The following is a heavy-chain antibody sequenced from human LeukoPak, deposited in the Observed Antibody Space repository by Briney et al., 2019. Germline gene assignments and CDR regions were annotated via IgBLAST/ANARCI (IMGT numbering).Heavy chain of an antibody. Sequence: QAGGSLRLSCSASGFTFSIYAMHWVRQAAGGGREYVSAISSNGGSTYYADSVEGRFTISRDNSKNTLSLQMSILRAEATAVYYCVKGTSYCSGGSCYRGARFWGQGTLVTVSS. V-gene: IGHV3-64D*09. CDR3: VKGTSYCSGGSCYRGARF. CDR2: ISSNGGST. D-gene: IGHD2-15*01. J-gene: IGHJ4*02. CDR1: GFTFSIYA.